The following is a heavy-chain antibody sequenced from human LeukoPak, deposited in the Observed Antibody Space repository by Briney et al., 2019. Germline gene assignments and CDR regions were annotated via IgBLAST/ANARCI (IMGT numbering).Heavy chain of an antibody. CDR3: ARGVSRRDPDY. Sequence: HRASVKVSCKASGYTFTSYDINWVRQATGQGLEWMGRINPNRGDTGYAQKFQGRVTMTRNTSKSTAYMELSSLRSEDTAVYYCARGVSRRDPDYWGQGTLVTVSS. CDR1: GYTFTSYD. J-gene: IGHJ4*02. V-gene: IGHV1-8*01. D-gene: IGHD3-16*01. CDR2: INPNRGDT.